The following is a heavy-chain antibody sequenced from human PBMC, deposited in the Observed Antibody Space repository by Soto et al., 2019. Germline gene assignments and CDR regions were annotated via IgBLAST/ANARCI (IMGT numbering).Heavy chain of an antibody. Sequence: QITLKESGPTLVRPTQTLTLTCTISGFSLDTWGVGVGWIRQPPGKAPEWLALIYWDDDKRYSPSLKNRLTIPKDTSKNQVVLTVTNMDPVDTVTYSCARALGSWGAYYFDHWGQGTLVTVSS. J-gene: IGHJ4*02. D-gene: IGHD3-16*01. CDR3: ARALGSWGAYYFDH. CDR1: GFSLDTWGVG. V-gene: IGHV2-5*02. CDR2: IYWDDDK.